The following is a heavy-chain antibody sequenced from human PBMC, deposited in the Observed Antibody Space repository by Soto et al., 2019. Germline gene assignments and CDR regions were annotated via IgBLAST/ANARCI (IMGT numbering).Heavy chain of an antibody. CDR1: GYTFTSYY. J-gene: IGHJ6*04. CDR2: INPSGGST. V-gene: IGHV1-46*01. CDR3: ARVINPSRPGEGGSYGMDV. D-gene: IGHD3-10*01. Sequence: ASVKVSCKASGYTFTSYYMHWVRQAPGQGLEWMGIINPSGGSTSYAQKFQGRVTMTRDTSTSTVYMELSSLRSEDTAVYYCARVINPSRPGEGGSYGMDVWGEGTTVTVSS.